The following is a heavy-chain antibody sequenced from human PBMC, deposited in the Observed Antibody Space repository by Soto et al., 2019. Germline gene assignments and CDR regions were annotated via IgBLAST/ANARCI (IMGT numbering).Heavy chain of an antibody. D-gene: IGHD5-18*01. J-gene: IGHJ6*02. Sequence: SVKVSCKASGGTFSSYAISWVRQAPGQGLEWMGGIIPIFGTANYAQKFQGRVTITADESTSTAYMELSSLRSEDTAVYYCARGGGSPGVDTAMVPLDYYYGMDVWGQGTTVTVSS. CDR3: ARGGGSPGVDTAMVPLDYYYGMDV. CDR2: IIPIFGTA. CDR1: GGTFSSYA. V-gene: IGHV1-69*13.